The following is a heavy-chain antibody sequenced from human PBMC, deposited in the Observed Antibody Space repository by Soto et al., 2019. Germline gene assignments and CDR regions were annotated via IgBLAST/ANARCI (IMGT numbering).Heavy chain of an antibody. J-gene: IGHJ4*02. D-gene: IGHD5-12*01. CDR1: GGSISSGGYS. V-gene: IGHV4-30-2*01. Sequence: QLQLQESGSGLVKPSQTLSLTCAVSGGSISSGGYSWSWIRQPPGKGLEWIGYIYHSGSTYYNPSLKGRVTMSADRSKNQFSLKLSSVTAADTAVYYCAAGGGLPRYYWGQGTLVTVSS. CDR2: IYHSGST. CDR3: AAGGGLPRYY.